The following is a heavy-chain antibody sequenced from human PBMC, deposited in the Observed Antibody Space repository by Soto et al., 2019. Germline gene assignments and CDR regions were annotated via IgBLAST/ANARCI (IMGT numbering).Heavy chain of an antibody. CDR3: ARVAITVGGDIPVTYGLDV. CDR1: GFTVSSNY. Sequence: PGGSLRLSCAASGFTVSSNYMSWVRQAPGKGLEWVSVIYSGGSTYYADSVKGRFTISRDNAKNSLYLQMNSLRDEDTAVYYCARVAITVGGDIPVTYGLDVWGQGTTVTVSS. D-gene: IGHD3-16*02. V-gene: IGHV3-66*01. J-gene: IGHJ6*02. CDR2: IYSGGST.